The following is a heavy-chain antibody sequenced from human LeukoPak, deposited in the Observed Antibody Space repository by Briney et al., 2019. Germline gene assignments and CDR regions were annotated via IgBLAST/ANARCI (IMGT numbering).Heavy chain of an antibody. CDR2: ISGSADYT. J-gene: IGHJ4*02. D-gene: IGHD6-13*01. Sequence: GGSLRLSCAASEFTFSKYAMNWVRQAPGKGLEWVSGISGSADYTYYADSVKGRFTISRDNSKNTLYLQMNSLRVEDAAVYYCARGAAAALNLYFDYWGQGSLVTVSS. CDR1: EFTFSKYA. V-gene: IGHV3-23*01. CDR3: ARGAAAALNLYFDY.